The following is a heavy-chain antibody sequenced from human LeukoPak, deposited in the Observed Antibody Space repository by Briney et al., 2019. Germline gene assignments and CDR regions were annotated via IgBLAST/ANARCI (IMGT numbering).Heavy chain of an antibody. CDR2: ISAYNGNT. CDR1: GYTFTSYG. CDR3: ARDARFLEWPREVDY. J-gene: IGHJ4*02. Sequence: ASVKVSCKASGYTFTSYGISWVRQAPGQGLEWMGWISAYNGNTNYAQKLQGRVTMTIDTSTSTAYMELRSLRSDDTAVYYCARDARFLEWPREVDYWGQGTLVTVSS. V-gene: IGHV1-18*01. D-gene: IGHD3-3*01.